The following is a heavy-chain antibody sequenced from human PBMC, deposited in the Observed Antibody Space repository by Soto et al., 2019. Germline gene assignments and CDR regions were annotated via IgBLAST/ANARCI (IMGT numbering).Heavy chain of an antibody. CDR1: GISVGTNY. Sequence: PGGSLRLSCAASGISVGTNYLTWVRQAPGKGLEWVSFIYSDGTTYYADSVKGRFTISRDTSNNTLYLQMNSLRAEDTAVYYCARGASSFDNWGQGTLVTVYS. J-gene: IGHJ4*02. CDR2: IYSDGTT. CDR3: ARGASSFDN. V-gene: IGHV3-53*01.